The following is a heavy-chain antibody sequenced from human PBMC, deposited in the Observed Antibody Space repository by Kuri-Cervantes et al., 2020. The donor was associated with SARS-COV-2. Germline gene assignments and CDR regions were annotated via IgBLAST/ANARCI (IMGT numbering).Heavy chain of an antibody. CDR3: AIGIGYCSGGSCYNYYYGMDV. Sequence: ASVKVSCKVSGYTLTELSMHWVRQAPGKGLEWMGGFDPEDGETIYAQKFQGRVTMTEDTSTDTAYMELSSLRSEDTAVYYCAIGIGYCSGGSCYNYYYGMDVWGQGTTVTVSS. J-gene: IGHJ6*02. CDR2: FDPEDGET. D-gene: IGHD2-15*01. V-gene: IGHV1-24*01. CDR1: GYTLTELS.